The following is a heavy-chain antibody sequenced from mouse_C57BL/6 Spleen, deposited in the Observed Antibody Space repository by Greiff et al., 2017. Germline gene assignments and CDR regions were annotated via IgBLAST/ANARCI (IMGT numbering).Heavy chain of an antibody. V-gene: IGHV1-15*01. CDR2: IAPETGGT. CDR1: GYTFTDYE. J-gene: IGHJ1*03. D-gene: IGHD1-1*01. CDR3: TRGHYDGSSYVRYFDV. Sequence: VPLQQSGAELVRPGASVTLSCQASGYTFTDYELHWVKPTPVHGLEWIGAIAPETGGTAYNPKFKGKAILTAAQSASTAYIELLSRTSEDSAVYDCTRGHYDGSSYVRYFDVWGTGTTVTVSS.